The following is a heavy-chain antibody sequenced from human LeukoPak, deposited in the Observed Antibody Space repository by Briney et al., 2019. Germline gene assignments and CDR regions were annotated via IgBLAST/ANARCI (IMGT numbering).Heavy chain of an antibody. CDR1: GYTFTSYG. CDR3: ARGEFWGSVRAFDI. CDR2: ISAYNGNT. J-gene: IGHJ3*02. D-gene: IGHD7-27*01. Sequence: ASVKVSCKASGYTFTSYGISWVRQAPGQGLEWMGWISAYNGNTNYAQKFQGRVTITTDESTSTAYMELSSLRSEDTAVYYCARGEFWGSVRAFDIWGQGTMVTVSS. V-gene: IGHV1-18*01.